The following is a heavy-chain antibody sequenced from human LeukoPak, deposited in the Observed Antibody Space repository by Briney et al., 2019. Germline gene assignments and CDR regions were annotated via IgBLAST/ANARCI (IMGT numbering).Heavy chain of an antibody. J-gene: IGHJ4*02. CDR2: ISSSSSTI. CDR3: ARAGFTFSDYFGSFFDY. D-gene: IGHD3-10*01. Sequence: LSGGSLRHSCAASGFTFSSYSMNWVRQAPGKGLEWVSHISSSSSTIYCADSVKGRFTISRDNAKNSLYLQMNSLRAEDTAVYYCARAGFTFSDYFGSFFDYWGQGTLVTVSS. V-gene: IGHV3-48*01. CDR1: GFTFSSYS.